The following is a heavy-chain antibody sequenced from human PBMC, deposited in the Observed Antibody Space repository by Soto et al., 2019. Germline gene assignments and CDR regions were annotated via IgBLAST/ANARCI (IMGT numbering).Heavy chain of an antibody. CDR3: ARDQGLTIAAAGTRDFQH. J-gene: IGHJ1*01. Sequence: QVQLVQSGAEVKKPGSSVKVSCKASGGTFSSYTISWVRQAPGQGLEWMGRIIPILGTANYAKKFQGRDTITAAKSTSTAYMELSSIRSEDTAVYYCARDQGLTIAAAGTRDFQHWGQGTLVTVSS. CDR2: IIPILGTA. D-gene: IGHD6-13*01. CDR1: GGTFSSYT. V-gene: IGHV1-69*08.